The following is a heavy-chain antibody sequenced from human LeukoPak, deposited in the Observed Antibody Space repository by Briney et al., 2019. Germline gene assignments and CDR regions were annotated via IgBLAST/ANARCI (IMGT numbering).Heavy chain of an antibody. J-gene: IGHJ4*02. CDR1: GGSISSYY. CDR2: IYTSGST. V-gene: IGHV4-4*07. CDR3: AWGDYDDYIHNDY. D-gene: IGHD4-17*01. Sequence: PSETLSLTCTVSGGSISSYYWSWIRQVAGKGLEWIGRIYTSGSTNYNPSLKSRVTMSVDTSKNQFSLKLTSVTAEDTAVYYCAWGDYDDYIHNDYWGQGTLVTVSS.